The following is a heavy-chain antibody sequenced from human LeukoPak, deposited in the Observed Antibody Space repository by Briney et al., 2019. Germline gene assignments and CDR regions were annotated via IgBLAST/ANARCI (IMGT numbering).Heavy chain of an antibody. CDR1: GFSLSTRGVG. CDR2: IYWDDDK. CDR3: AHRLRVNWFDP. V-gene: IGHV2-5*02. Sequence: SGPTLVKPTQTLTLTCTFSGFSLSTRGVGVGWIRQPPGKALEWLALIYWDDDKRYSPSLKSRLTITKDTTKNQVVLTMTNMDPVDTATYYCAHRLRVNWFDPWGQGTLVTVSS. J-gene: IGHJ5*02.